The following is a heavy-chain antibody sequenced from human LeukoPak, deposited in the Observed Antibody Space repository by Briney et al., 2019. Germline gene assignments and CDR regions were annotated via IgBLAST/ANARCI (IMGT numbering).Heavy chain of an antibody. Sequence: SETLSLTCTVSGGSISSSSYYWGWIRQPPGKGLEWIGSIHCSGSTNYNRSLKSRVTISIDTSKNQFSLKLSSVTAADTAVYYCARGYCSGGSCYSYYYYNYMDVWGKGTTVTVSS. D-gene: IGHD2-15*01. CDR2: IHCSGST. J-gene: IGHJ6*03. CDR3: ARGYCSGGSCYSYYYYNYMDV. CDR1: GGSISSSSYY. V-gene: IGHV4-39*07.